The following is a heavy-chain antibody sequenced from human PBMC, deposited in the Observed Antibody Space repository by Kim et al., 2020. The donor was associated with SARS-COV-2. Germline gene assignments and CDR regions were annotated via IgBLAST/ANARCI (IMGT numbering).Heavy chain of an antibody. CDR1: GYSFTSYW. Sequence: GESLKISCKGSGYSFTSYWIGWVRQMPGKGLEWMGIIYPGDSDTRYSPSFQGQVTISADKSISTAYLQWSSLKASDTAMYYCARYPPRNPDYYYGMDVWGQGTTVTVSS. CDR3: ARYPPRNPDYYYGMDV. CDR2: IYPGDSDT. V-gene: IGHV5-51*01. J-gene: IGHJ6*02.